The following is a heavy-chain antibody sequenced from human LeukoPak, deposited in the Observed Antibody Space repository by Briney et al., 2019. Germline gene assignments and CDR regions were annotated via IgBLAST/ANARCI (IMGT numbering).Heavy chain of an antibody. CDR3: ARDLGGWYRWFDP. V-gene: IGHV3-48*03. CDR2: ISGSGSTT. J-gene: IGHJ5*02. D-gene: IGHD6-19*01. Sequence: SGESLRLSCAASGFTFSSYEMNWVRQAPGKGLEWVSYISGSGSTTHYANSVKGRFTISRDNAKNSLYLQMNSLRAEDTAVYYCARDLGGWYRWFDPWGQGTLVTVSS. CDR1: GFTFSSYE.